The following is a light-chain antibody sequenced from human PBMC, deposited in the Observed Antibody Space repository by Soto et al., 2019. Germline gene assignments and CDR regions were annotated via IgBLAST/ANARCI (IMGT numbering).Light chain of an antibody. J-gene: IGLJ1*01. CDR1: VSNIGRNT. CDR2: TNT. CDR3: AAWDDSLNPRYV. Sequence: QSVLTQPPAVSGTPGQRDTSSCSGTVSNIGRNTVNWYQQVPAAAPTLLIYTNTQPPSAVPDRFSRSMSCTSPAISALRSEDEPDYYCAAWDDSLNPRYVFGSGTKVTVL. V-gene: IGLV1-44*01.